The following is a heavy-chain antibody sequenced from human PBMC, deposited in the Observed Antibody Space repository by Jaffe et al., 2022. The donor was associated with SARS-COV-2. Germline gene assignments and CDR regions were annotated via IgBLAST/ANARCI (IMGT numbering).Heavy chain of an antibody. CDR2: IKQDGSEK. CDR3: ARNQVGPDDAFDI. J-gene: IGHJ3*02. D-gene: IGHD3-3*01. V-gene: IGHV3-7*01. CDR1: GFTFSSYW. Sequence: EVQLVESGGGLVQPGGSLRLSCAASGFTFSSYWMSWVRQAPGKGLEWVANIKQDGSEKYYVDSVKGRFTISRDNAKNSLYLQMNSLRAEDTAVYYCARNQVGPDDAFDIWGQGTMVTVSS.